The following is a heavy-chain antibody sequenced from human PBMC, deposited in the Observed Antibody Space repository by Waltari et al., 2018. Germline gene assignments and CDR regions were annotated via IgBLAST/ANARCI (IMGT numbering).Heavy chain of an antibody. CDR1: GFSLSTSGVG. Sequence: QITLKESGPTLVKPTQTLTLTCTFSGFSLSTSGVGVGWIRQPPGKALEWLALIYWNDDKRYSPSLKSRLTITKDTSKNQVVLTMTNMDPVDTATYYCAHRRGYGAKGGDAFDIWGQGTMVTVSS. D-gene: IGHD4-17*01. V-gene: IGHV2-5*01. CDR2: IYWNDDK. J-gene: IGHJ3*02. CDR3: AHRRGYGAKGGDAFDI.